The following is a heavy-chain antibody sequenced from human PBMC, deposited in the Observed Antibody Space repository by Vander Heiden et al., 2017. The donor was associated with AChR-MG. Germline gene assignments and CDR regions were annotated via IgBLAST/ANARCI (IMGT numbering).Heavy chain of an antibody. D-gene: IGHD6-19*01. Sequence: EVQLVESEGGLVQPGRSLRLSCAASGFTFDDYAMHWVRQAPGKGLEWVSGISWNSGSIGYADSVKGRFTISRDNAKNSLYLQMNSLRAEDTALYYCAKGDGSGWDPGYYGMDVWGQGTTVTVSS. CDR2: ISWNSGSI. V-gene: IGHV3-9*01. CDR1: GFTFDDYA. J-gene: IGHJ6*02. CDR3: AKGDGSGWDPGYYGMDV.